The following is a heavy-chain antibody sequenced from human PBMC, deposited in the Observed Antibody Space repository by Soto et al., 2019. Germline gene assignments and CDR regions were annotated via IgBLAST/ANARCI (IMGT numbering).Heavy chain of an antibody. J-gene: IGHJ3*02. CDR1: GFTFSTYA. V-gene: IGHV3-23*01. Sequence: GGSLRLSCEASGFTFSTYAMSWVRQAPGKGLEWVSALTPSGGERFYADSVKGRFTISRDSSMNALYLQMNSLRIEDTAVYYCAHPRGYGVFDAYDIWGQGTMVTVSS. CDR3: AHPRGYGVFDAYDI. CDR2: LTPSGGER. D-gene: IGHD4-17*01.